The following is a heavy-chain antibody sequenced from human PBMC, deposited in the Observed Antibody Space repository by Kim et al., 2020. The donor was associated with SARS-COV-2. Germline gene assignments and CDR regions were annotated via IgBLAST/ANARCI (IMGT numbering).Heavy chain of an antibody. J-gene: IGHJ4*02. D-gene: IGHD3-10*01. Sequence: SNPSLKRQVTISVDTSKNQFSLKLSSVTAADTAVYYWARLYGSGSYPFDYWGQGTLVTVSS. V-gene: IGHV4-30-2*05. CDR3: ARLYGSGSYPFDY.